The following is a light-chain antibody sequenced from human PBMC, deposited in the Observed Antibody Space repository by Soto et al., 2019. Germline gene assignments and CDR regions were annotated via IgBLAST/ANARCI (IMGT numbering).Light chain of an antibody. J-gene: IGKJ5*01. V-gene: IGKV3-15*01. Sequence: ERVVTQSPATLSVSPGERATLSCRASQTVSRNLAWYQHRPGQAPRLLIYDISNRAAGVPARFSGSGSETEFTLTIRSLQSEDFAVYFCQQYNNWPSFGQGTRRENK. CDR1: QTVSRN. CDR3: QQYNNWPS. CDR2: DIS.